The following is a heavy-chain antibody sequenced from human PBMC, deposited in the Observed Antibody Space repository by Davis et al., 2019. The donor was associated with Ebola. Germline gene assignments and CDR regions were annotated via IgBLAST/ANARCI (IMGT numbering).Heavy chain of an antibody. J-gene: IGHJ5*02. V-gene: IGHV3-7*01. CDR1: GFTFSSYW. Sequence: GESLKISCAASGFTFSSYWMSWVRQAPGKGLEWVANIKQDGSEKYYVDSVKGRFTISRDNAKNSLYLQMNSLRAEDTAVYYCARGSFESDWLLYENWFDPWGQGTLVTVSS. CDR2: IKQDGSEK. CDR3: ARGSFESDWLLYENWFDP. D-gene: IGHD3-9*01.